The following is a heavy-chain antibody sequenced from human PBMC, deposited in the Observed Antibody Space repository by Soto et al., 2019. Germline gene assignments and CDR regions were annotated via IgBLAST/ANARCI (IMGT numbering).Heavy chain of an antibody. D-gene: IGHD3-10*01. CDR3: AWVGVKKYYFDY. Sequence: EVQLLESGGGLVQPGGSLRLSCAASGFTFSSYAMNWVRQAPGKGLEWVSAISGSGGSTYYADSVKGRFTISRDNSKNTLYLQMNSLRAEDMAVYYCAWVGVKKYYFDYWGQGTLVTVSS. CDR2: ISGSGGST. J-gene: IGHJ4*02. CDR1: GFTFSSYA. V-gene: IGHV3-23*01.